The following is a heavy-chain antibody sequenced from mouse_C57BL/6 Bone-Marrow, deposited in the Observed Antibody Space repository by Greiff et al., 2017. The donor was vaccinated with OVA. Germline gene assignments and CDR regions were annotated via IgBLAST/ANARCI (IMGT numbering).Heavy chain of an antibody. CDR1: GFNIKDDY. CDR3: TPFLLLRFYFDY. D-gene: IGHD1-1*01. V-gene: IGHV14-4*01. J-gene: IGHJ2*01. Sequence: VQLQQSGAELVRPGASVKLSCTASGFNIKDDYMHWVKQRPEQGLEWIGWIGPENGDTEYASQFQGKATITADTSSNTAYLQLSSLTSEDTAVYYCTPFLLLRFYFDYWGQGTTLTVSS. CDR2: IGPENGDT.